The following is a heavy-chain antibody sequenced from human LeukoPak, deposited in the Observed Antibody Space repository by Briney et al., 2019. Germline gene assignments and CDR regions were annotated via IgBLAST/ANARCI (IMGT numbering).Heavy chain of an antibody. CDR3: ARTMTNIYYYYYMDV. Sequence: SETLSLTCAVYGGSFSGYYWSWIRQPPGKGLEWIGEINHSGSTNYNPSLKSRVTISVDTSKNQFSLKLSSVTAADTAVYYCARTMTNIYYYYYMDVWGKGTTVTVSS. CDR1: GGSFSGYY. CDR2: INHSGST. D-gene: IGHD4-11*01. V-gene: IGHV4-34*01. J-gene: IGHJ6*03.